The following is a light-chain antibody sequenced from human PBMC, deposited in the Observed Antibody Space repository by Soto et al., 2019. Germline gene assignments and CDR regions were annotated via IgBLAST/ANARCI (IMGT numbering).Light chain of an antibody. V-gene: IGLV2-8*01. Sequence: QSALTQPPSASGSPGQSVTISCTGASSDFGATNYVSWYQQHPGKAPKLMIFGVTKRPSGVPDRFSGSKSGNTASLTVSGLQAEDEAHYYCTSYAGSYADVVFGGGTKLTVL. CDR3: TSYAGSYADVV. CDR2: GVT. J-gene: IGLJ2*01. CDR1: SSDFGATNY.